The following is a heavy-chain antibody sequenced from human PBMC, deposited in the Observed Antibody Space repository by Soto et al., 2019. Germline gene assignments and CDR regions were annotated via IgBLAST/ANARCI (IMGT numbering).Heavy chain of an antibody. CDR1: GFTFSSYE. V-gene: IGHV3-48*03. Sequence: GGSLRLSCAASGFTFSSYEMNWVRQAPGKGLEWVSYISSSGSTIYYADSVKGRFTISRDNAKNSRYLQMNSLRAEDTAVYYCARDHKGGYYYYGMDVWGQGTTVTVS. CDR2: ISSSGSTI. CDR3: ARDHKGGYYYYGMDV. J-gene: IGHJ6*02.